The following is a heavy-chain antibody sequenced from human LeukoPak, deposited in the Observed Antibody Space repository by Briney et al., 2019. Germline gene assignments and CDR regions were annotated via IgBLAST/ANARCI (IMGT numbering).Heavy chain of an antibody. V-gene: IGHV5-51*01. D-gene: IGHD3-16*01. Sequence: GESLKISCKGSGYSFTSYWIGWVRQMPGKGLEWMVIIYPGDSDTIYSPSFQGQVTISADKSISTAYLQWSSLKASDTAMYYCARRYRLGSTDYYSDYWGQGTLVTVSS. CDR2: IYPGDSDT. CDR3: ARRYRLGSTDYYSDY. J-gene: IGHJ4*02. CDR1: GYSFTSYW.